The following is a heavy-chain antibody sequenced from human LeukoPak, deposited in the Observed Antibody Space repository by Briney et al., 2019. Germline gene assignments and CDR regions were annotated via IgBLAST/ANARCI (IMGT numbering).Heavy chain of an antibody. Sequence: PGGSLRLSCAASGFTFSSYGMHWVRQAPGKGLEWVAFIRYDGSNKYYADSVKGRFTISRNNSKNTLYLQMNSLRAEDTAVYYCAKGLGNDYDPFNYYYYGMDVWGQGTTVTVSS. CDR1: GFTFSSYG. J-gene: IGHJ6*02. D-gene: IGHD4-17*01. CDR2: IRYDGSNK. V-gene: IGHV3-30*02. CDR3: AKGLGNDYDPFNYYYYGMDV.